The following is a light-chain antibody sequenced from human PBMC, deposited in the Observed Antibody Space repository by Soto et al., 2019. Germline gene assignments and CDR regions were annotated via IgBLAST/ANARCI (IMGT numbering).Light chain of an antibody. J-gene: IGKJ5*01. CDR3: QQDATSEKI. CDR1: QILSNSF. CDR2: DTS. V-gene: IGKV3-20*01. Sequence: EIVLPRSPGTVSWSQGSCATLSCRASQILSNSFIAWYQQKPGQAPRLLIYDTSSRATGIPDRFSGSGSGTDFTLTISRLEPEDFSVFYCQQDATSEKIFGQGTRLEIK.